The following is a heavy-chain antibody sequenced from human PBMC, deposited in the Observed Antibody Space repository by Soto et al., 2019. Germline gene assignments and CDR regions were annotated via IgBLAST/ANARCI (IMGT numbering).Heavy chain of an antibody. D-gene: IGHD3-16*02. Sequence: EVQMLESGGGLVQPGGSLRLSCAASGFPFSNYAMTWVRQAPGKGLEWVSAISGRTGHTYYADSVKDRFTISRDNSKNTLYLQMAGLRAEDTAVYYCAKAPSEYIWGSYLRYYEYWGQGTLVTVSS. CDR1: GFPFSNYA. J-gene: IGHJ4*02. CDR3: AKAPSEYIWGSYLRYYEY. V-gene: IGHV3-23*01. CDR2: ISGRTGHT.